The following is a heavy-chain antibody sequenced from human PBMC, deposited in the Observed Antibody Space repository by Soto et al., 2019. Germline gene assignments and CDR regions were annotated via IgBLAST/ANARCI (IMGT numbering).Heavy chain of an antibody. D-gene: IGHD3-22*01. J-gene: IGHJ4*02. Sequence: SVSNAWMNWVRQAPGKGVEWVGRIKSKTDGGTTDYAAPVKGRFTISRDDSKNTLYLQMNSLKTEDTAVYYCTPNEDDSSGYYYWGQGTLVTVSS. CDR3: TPNEDDSSGYYY. V-gene: IGHV3-15*07. CDR2: IKSKTDGGTT. CDR1: SVSNAW.